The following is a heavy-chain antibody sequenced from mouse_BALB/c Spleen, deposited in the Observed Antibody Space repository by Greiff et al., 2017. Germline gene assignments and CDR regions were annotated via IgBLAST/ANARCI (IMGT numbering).Heavy chain of an antibody. J-gene: IGHJ4*01. V-gene: IGHV2-3*01. D-gene: IGHD2-3*01. CDR3: AKGSPFYDGYYVAAMDY. Sequence: VKLQQSGPGLVAPSQSLSITCTVSGFSLTSYGVSWVRQPPGKGLEWLGVIWGDGSTNYHSALISRLSISKDNSKSQVFLKLNSLQTDDTATYYCAKGSPFYDGYYVAAMDYWGQGTSVTVSS. CDR2: IWGDGST. CDR1: GFSLTSYG.